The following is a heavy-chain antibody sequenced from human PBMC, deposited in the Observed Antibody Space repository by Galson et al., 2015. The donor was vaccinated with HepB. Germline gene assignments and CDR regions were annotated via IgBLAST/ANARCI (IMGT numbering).Heavy chain of an antibody. CDR3: ARMVGGTRDY. D-gene: IGHD1-26*01. CDR2: TYYRSKWYS. V-gene: IGHV6-1*01. CDR1: GDSVSSNSAA. Sequence: CAISGDSVSSNSAAWNWIRQSPSRGLEWLGRTYYRSKWYSDYAVSVKGRLSINPDTSKNQFSLQLNSVAPEDTAVYYCARMVGGTRDYWGQGTLVTVSS. J-gene: IGHJ4*02.